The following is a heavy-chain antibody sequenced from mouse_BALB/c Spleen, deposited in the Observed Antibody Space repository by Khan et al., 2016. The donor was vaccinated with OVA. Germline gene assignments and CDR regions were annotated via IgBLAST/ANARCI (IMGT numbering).Heavy chain of an antibody. CDR2: LSPGSGDT. V-gene: IGHV1-77*01. D-gene: IGHD1-2*01. CDR3: ARRNYCGYTVAY. J-gene: IGHJ3*01. Sequence: QVQLKQSGAQLARPGASVKLSCKASGYTFTDYYIIWLPQRPGQGLEWIGELSPGSGDTYYNERFTGKATLTAYKSSRTAYMQLSSLTSEDSAVLFWARRNYCGYTVAYWGQGTLVAVSA. CDR1: GYTFTDYY.